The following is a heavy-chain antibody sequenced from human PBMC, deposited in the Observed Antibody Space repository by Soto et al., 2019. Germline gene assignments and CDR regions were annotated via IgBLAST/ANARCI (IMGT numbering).Heavy chain of an antibody. CDR1: GGSISSGDYY. J-gene: IGHJ5*02. D-gene: IGHD3-22*01. CDR3: ARVRHYYDSSGYPVNWFDP. V-gene: IGHV4-30-4*01. CDR2: IYYSGST. Sequence: SETLSLTCTVSGGSISSGDYYWSWIRQPPGKGLEWIGYIYYSGSTYYNPSLKSRVTISVDTSKNQFSLKLSSVTAADTAVYYCARVRHYYDSSGYPVNWFDPWGQGTLVTVSS.